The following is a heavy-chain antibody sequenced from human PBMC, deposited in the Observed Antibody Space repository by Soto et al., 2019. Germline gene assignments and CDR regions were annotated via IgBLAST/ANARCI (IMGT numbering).Heavy chain of an antibody. D-gene: IGHD3-10*01. CDR2: INPNSGAT. CDR3: ARDADLLYANFYYYGLDV. CDR1: GYSFSGHY. J-gene: IGHJ6*02. V-gene: IGHV1-2*02. Sequence: ASVKVSCKASGYSFSGHYLHWVRQAPGQGLEWVGWINPNSGATNYALQFQGRVTLTRDTSISTAFMDLSSLRFDDTAVYYCARDADLLYANFYYYGLDVWGQGTTVTVSS.